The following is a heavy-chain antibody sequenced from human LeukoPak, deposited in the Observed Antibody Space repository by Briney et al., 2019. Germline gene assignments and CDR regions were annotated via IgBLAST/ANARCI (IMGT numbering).Heavy chain of an antibody. D-gene: IGHD6-13*01. Sequence: PSETLSLTCTVSGGSISSYYWSWIRQPPGKGLEWIGYIYYSGSTNYNPSLKSRVTISVDTSKNQFSLKLSSVTAADTAVYYCARELEASSWYYFDYWGQGTLVTVSS. J-gene: IGHJ4*02. CDR2: IYYSGST. CDR1: GGSISSYY. V-gene: IGHV4-59*01. CDR3: ARELEASSWYYFDY.